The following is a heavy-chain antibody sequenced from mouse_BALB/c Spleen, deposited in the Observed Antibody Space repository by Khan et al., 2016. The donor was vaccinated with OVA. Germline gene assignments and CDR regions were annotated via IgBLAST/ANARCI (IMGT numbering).Heavy chain of an antibody. CDR1: GFSLTNYG. CDR3: ARQPYNIMDY. Sequence: VQLQESGPGLVAPSQSLSITCTISGFSLTNYGVHWVRQPPGKGLEWLVVIWSDGSTTYNSALKSRLTISKDNSKSQVFLKMNSLQTDDTAMYFYARQPYNIMDYWGQGTSVTVAS. D-gene: IGHD2-12*01. J-gene: IGHJ4*01. CDR2: IWSDGST. V-gene: IGHV2-6-1*01.